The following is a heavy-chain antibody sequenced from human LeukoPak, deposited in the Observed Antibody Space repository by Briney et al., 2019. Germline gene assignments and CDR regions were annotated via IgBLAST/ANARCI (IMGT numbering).Heavy chain of an antibody. D-gene: IGHD5-12*01. CDR2: INTDGSST. V-gene: IGHV3-74*01. CDR3: ARGITGYSGYDY. CDR1: GFTFSSYW. Sequence: GGSLRLSCAASGFTFSSYWMHWVRQAPGKGLVWVSRINTDGSSTSYADSVKGRFTISRDNAKNTLYLQMNSLRAEDTAVYYCARGITGYSGYDYWGQGTLVTVSS. J-gene: IGHJ4*02.